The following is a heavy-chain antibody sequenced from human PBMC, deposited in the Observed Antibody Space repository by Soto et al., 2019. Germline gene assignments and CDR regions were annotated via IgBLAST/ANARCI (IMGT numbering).Heavy chain of an antibody. D-gene: IGHD3-10*01. J-gene: IGHJ6*02. Sequence: EVQLVESGGGLVQPGGSLRLSCAASGFTFSSYDMHWVRQPPGKGLEWVSGIATAGDTYYADSVKGRFTISRENANNSFYLQMNSLRAEDTAVYYCARVPSDEGGFEELSYCYGLDVWGQGTTVTVSS. CDR1: GFTFSSYD. V-gene: IGHV3-13*01. CDR3: ARVPSDEGGFEELSYCYGLDV. CDR2: IATAGDT.